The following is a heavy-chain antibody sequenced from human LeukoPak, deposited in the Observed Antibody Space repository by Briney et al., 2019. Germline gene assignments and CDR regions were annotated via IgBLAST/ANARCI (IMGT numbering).Heavy chain of an antibody. CDR1: GGSIGSYH. J-gene: IGHJ4*02. CDR3: VASYGGYVLDY. D-gene: IGHD5-12*01. Sequence: SETLSITCSVSGGSIGSYHWNWIRQPSGKGLEWIGIVFNNGGTKHNPSLKSRVAISVDTSKNQFALKLSSVTAADTAVYYCVASYGGYVLDYWGQGALVIVSS. V-gene: IGHV4-59*01. CDR2: VFNNGGT.